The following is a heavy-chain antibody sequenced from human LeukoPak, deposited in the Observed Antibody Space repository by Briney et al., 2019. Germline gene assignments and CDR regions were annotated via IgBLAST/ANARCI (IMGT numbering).Heavy chain of an antibody. D-gene: IGHD6-19*01. CDR3: ARRLAVAGFDY. CDR2: IYDSGNE. CDR1: GGSISTSAFY. J-gene: IGHJ4*02. Sequence: PSETLSLTCTVSGGSISTSAFYWGWIRQPPGKGPEWVGSIYDSGNEFYNPSLKSRVTISADTSKNQFSLKLSSVTAADTAVYYCARRLAVAGFDYWGQGTLVTVSS. V-gene: IGHV4-39*01.